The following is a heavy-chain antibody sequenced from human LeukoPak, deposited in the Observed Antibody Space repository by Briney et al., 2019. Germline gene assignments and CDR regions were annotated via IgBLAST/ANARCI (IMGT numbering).Heavy chain of an antibody. J-gene: IGHJ4*02. V-gene: IGHV1-2*02. D-gene: IGHD2-15*01. Sequence: GASVKVSCKASGYTFTGYYIHWVRQAPGQGLEWMGWINPNSGGTKYAQKFQGRVTMTRDTSISTAYMELNRLISDDTAVYYCARVESLYCSSGSCYDYWGQGTLVTVSS. CDR2: INPNSGGT. CDR1: GYTFTGYY. CDR3: ARVESLYCSSGSCYDY.